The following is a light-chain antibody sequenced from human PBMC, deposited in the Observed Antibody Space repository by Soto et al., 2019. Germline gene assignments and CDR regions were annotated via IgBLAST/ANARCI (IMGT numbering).Light chain of an antibody. Sequence: EIVLTQSPATLSLSPGERDTISCRDSQSVSNYLAWYQQKLGQAPRLLIYDTSKRDTGIPASFSGSGSGTDFSLSFCSLEPEDFAVYYCQQRVSWPRTFGQGTKVDIK. V-gene: IGKV3-11*01. J-gene: IGKJ1*01. CDR3: QQRVSWPRT. CDR1: QSVSNY. CDR2: DTS.